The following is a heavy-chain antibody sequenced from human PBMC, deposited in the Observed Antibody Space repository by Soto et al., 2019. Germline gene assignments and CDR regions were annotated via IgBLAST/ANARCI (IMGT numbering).Heavy chain of an antibody. V-gene: IGHV1-18*04. CDR2: ISAYNGNT. CDR1: GYTFTSYG. Sequence: GASVKVSCKASGYTFTSYGISWVRQAPGQGLEWMGWISAYNGNTNYARKLQGRVTMTTDTSTSTAYMELRSLRSDDTAVYYCARDIDSSGYYSYDYWGQGTLVTVSS. D-gene: IGHD3-22*01. CDR3: ARDIDSSGYYSYDY. J-gene: IGHJ4*02.